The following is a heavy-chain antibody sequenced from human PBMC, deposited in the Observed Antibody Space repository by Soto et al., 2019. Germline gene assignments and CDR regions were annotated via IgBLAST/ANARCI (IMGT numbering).Heavy chain of an antibody. J-gene: IGHJ4*02. D-gene: IGHD3-22*01. V-gene: IGHV1-69*12. Sequence: QVQLVQSGAEVKKPGSSVKVSCKASGGTFSSYAISWVRQAPGQGLEWMGGISPIFGTADYAQKFQGRVTITADESTSTAYMELGSLRSEDTAVYYCASNYDSSGYYYRGLDYWGQGTLVTVSS. CDR2: ISPIFGTA. CDR3: ASNYDSSGYYYRGLDY. CDR1: GGTFSSYA.